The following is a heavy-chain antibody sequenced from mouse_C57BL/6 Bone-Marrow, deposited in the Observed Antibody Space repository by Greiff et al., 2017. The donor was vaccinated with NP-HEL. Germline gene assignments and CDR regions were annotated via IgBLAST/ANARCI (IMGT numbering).Heavy chain of an antibody. V-gene: IGHV1-55*01. J-gene: IGHJ2*01. CDR3: ARSTMVTTGYDFDY. CDR2: IYPGSGST. CDR1: GYTFTSYW. D-gene: IGHD2-2*01. Sequence: QVQLQQPGAELVKPGASVKMSCKASGYTFTSYWITWVKQRPGQGLEWIGDIYPGSGSTNYNEKFKSKATLTVDTSSSTAYMQLRSLTSEDSAVYYCARSTMVTTGYDFDYWGQGTTLTVSS.